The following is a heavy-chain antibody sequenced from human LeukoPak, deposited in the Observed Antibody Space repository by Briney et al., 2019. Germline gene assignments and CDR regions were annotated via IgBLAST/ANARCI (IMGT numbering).Heavy chain of an antibody. CDR1: GGTFSSYA. CDR2: IIPIFGTA. D-gene: IGHD6-25*01. V-gene: IGHV1-69*05. CDR3: AKDHAAWVEDAFDI. J-gene: IGHJ3*02. Sequence: GASVKVSCKASGGTFSSYAISWVRQAPGQGLEWMGGIIPIFGTANYAQKFQGRVTITTDESTSTAYMELSSLRSEDTAVYYCAKDHAAWVEDAFDIWGQGTMVTVSS.